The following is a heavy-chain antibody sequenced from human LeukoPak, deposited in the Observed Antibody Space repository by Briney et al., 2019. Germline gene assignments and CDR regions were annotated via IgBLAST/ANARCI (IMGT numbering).Heavy chain of an antibody. Sequence: SQTLSLTCTVSGGSISSGDYYWSWIRQPPGKGLEWIGYIYYSGSTYYNPSLKSRVTISVDTSKNQFSLKLSSVTAADTAVYYCAQERRDCSGGSCYSWFDLGGQGTLVTVSS. CDR3: AQERRDCSGGSCYSWFDL. CDR2: IYYSGST. V-gene: IGHV4-30-4*01. D-gene: IGHD2-15*01. J-gene: IGHJ5*02. CDR1: GGSISSGDYY.